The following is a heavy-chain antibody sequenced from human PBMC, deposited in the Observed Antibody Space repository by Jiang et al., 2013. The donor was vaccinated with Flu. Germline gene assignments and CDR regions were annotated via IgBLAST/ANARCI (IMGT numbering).Heavy chain of an antibody. CDR3: AKFTSSAVGSNWLDP. CDR2: ISAGGSI. CDR1: GFTFSSHA. V-gene: IGHV3-23*01. Sequence: QLLESGGGLIQPAGSLRLSCAASGFTFSSHAMTWVRQAPGKGLEWVSGISAGGSIYYADSVKGRFTISRDNSKNTLFLQMNSLRAEDTAVYFCAKFTSSAVGSNWLDPWGQGTLVTVSS. D-gene: IGHD2-2*01. J-gene: IGHJ5*02.